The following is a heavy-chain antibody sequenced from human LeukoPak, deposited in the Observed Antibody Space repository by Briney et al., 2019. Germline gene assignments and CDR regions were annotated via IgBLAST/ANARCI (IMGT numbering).Heavy chain of an antibody. CDR2: INPSGGST. D-gene: IGHD6-6*01. V-gene: IGHV1-46*01. CDR1: GYTFTGYH. Sequence: GASVKVSCKASGYTFTGYHILWVRQAPGQGLEWMGIINPSGGSTSYAQKFQGRVTMTRDTSTSTVYMELSSLRSEDTAVYYCAREGPRSIAALHYWGQGTLVTVSS. J-gene: IGHJ4*02. CDR3: AREGPRSIAALHY.